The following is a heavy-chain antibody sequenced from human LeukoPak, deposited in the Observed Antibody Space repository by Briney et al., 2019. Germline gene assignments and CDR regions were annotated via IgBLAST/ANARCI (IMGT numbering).Heavy chain of an antibody. Sequence: GGSLRLSRAASGFTFSSYAMSWVRQAPGKGLEWVSAISGSGGSTYHADSVKGRFTISRDNSKNTLYLQMNSVRAEDTAIYYCVTVPEHWGQGTLVTVSS. CDR1: GFTFSSYA. V-gene: IGHV3-23*01. J-gene: IGHJ4*02. CDR3: VTVPEH. CDR2: ISGSGGST.